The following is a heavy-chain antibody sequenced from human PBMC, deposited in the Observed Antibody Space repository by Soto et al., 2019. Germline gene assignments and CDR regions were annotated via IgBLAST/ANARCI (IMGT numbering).Heavy chain of an antibody. Sequence: QVQLVQSGAEVKKPGSSVKVSCKASGGTLSNYGISWVRQAPGQGLEWMGGIIPVFGTPNYAQKFQGRVTITADESTTTVYMDVSRLTSEDTAVYYCGRGDATKIVVTTYYGMDVWGQGTTVTLSS. CDR1: GGTLSNYG. D-gene: IGHD3-22*01. V-gene: IGHV1-69*12. CDR3: GRGDATKIVVTTYYGMDV. J-gene: IGHJ6*02. CDR2: IIPVFGTP.